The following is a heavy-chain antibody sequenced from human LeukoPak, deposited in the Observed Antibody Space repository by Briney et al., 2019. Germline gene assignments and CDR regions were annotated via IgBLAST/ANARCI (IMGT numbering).Heavy chain of an antibody. CDR2: IYSGGST. J-gene: IGHJ4*02. V-gene: IGHV3-53*01. CDR1: GFTVSTNY. Sequence: GGSLRLSCAASGFTVSTNYMSWVRQAPGKGLEWVSVIYSGGSTSYAASVKGRFTISRDNSKNTLYLQMNSLSAEDTAVYYCARGGHRQQQLDYWGQGTLVTVSS. D-gene: IGHD6-13*01. CDR3: ARGGHRQQQLDY.